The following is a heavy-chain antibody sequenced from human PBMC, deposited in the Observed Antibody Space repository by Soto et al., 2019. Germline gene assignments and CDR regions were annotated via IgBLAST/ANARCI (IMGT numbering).Heavy chain of an antibody. V-gene: IGHV4-59*08. CDR1: GDSISSYY. J-gene: IGHJ4*02. CDR2: IYYIGGT. D-gene: IGHD4-17*01. CDR3: ARRRSYGDSDY. Sequence: SETLSLTCTVSGDSISSYYWSWIRQPPGKGLEWIGYIYYIGGTNYNPSLKSRDTISVDTSKNQFSLKLSSVTAADTAVYYCARRRSYGDSDYWGQGTLVTVSS.